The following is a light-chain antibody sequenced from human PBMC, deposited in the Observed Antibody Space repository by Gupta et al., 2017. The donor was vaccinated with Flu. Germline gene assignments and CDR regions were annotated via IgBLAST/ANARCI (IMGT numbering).Light chain of an antibody. CDR2: GAS. V-gene: IGKV3-20*01. Sequence: EIVLTQSPGTLSLSPGERATLSCRASQSVSSSYLAWYQQKPGQAPRLLIYGASSRATGIPDRFSGSGCGTDFTLTISRREPEDFAVYYCQQYGSSPLITFGQGTRLEIK. CDR1: QSVSSSY. CDR3: QQYGSSPLIT. J-gene: IGKJ5*01.